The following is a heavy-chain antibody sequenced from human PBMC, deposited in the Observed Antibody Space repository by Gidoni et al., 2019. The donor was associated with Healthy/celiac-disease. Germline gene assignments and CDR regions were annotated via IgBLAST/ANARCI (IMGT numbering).Heavy chain of an antibody. CDR3: ARAPDLVVVPAANRAGAFDI. CDR1: GGTFSSYA. J-gene: IGHJ3*02. D-gene: IGHD2-2*01. V-gene: IGHV1-69*01. Sequence: QVQLVQSGAEVKKPGSSVKVSCKASGGTFSSYAISWVRQAPGQGLEWMGGIIPIFGTANYAQKFQGRVTITADESTSIAYMELSSLRSEDTAVYYCARAPDLVVVPAANRAGAFDIWGQGTMVTVSS. CDR2: IIPIFGTA.